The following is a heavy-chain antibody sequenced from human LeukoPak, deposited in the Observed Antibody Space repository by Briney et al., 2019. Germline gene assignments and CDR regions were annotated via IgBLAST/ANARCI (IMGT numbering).Heavy chain of an antibody. D-gene: IGHD1-14*01. J-gene: IGHJ3*02. Sequence: SQTLSLTCAISADSVSSSSAAWNWIRESPSRGLEWLGRTYYRSKWYNDYAVSVKSRITINPDTSKNQFSLQLNSVTPEDTAAYYCARDPERVHAFDIWGQETMVTVSS. CDR1: ADSVSSSSAA. CDR3: ARDPERVHAFDI. CDR2: TYYRSKWYN. V-gene: IGHV6-1*01.